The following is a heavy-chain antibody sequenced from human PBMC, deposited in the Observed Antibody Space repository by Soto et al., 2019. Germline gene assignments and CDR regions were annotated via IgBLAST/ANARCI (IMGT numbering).Heavy chain of an antibody. Sequence: EVQLVESGGGLVQPGGSLRLSCAASGFTFSNYWMYWVRQAPGKGLVWVSRINSDGSVSSYADSVKGRLTISRDNVKNTLYLQMDMGRAEDTAVYYCARGDCVGVPSYSLAGSFYYYMDVWGKGTTVTVFS. CDR1: GFTFSNYW. J-gene: IGHJ6*03. V-gene: IGHV3-74*01. D-gene: IGHD2-21*01. CDR2: INSDGSVS. CDR3: ARGDCVGVPSYSLAGSFYYYMDV.